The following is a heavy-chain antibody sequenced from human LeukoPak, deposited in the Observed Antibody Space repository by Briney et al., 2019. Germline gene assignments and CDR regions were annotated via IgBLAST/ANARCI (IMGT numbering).Heavy chain of an antibody. D-gene: IGHD3-10*01. Sequence: PSQTLSLTCTVSGGSISSGGYYWSWIRQPPGKGLEWIGYIYHSGSTYYNPSLKSRVTISVDRSKNQFSLKLSSVTAADTAVYYCAGEITMVRRNYYGMDVWGQGTTVTVSS. J-gene: IGHJ6*02. CDR3: AGEITMVRRNYYGMDV. CDR2: IYHSGST. CDR1: GGSISSGGYY. V-gene: IGHV4-30-2*01.